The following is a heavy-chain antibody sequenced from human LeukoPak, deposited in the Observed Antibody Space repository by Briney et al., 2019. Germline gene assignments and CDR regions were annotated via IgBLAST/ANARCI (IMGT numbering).Heavy chain of an antibody. CDR2: VDYSGST. Sequence: SETLSLTCTVSGGSISSTSYYWGWIRQPPGKGLEWIGTVDYSGSTYYNPSLGSRVTISVDMSKNQFSLKLRSVTAADTAVYYCARHTTPGPAYYYYYMDVWGRGTTVTVSS. V-gene: IGHV4-39*01. J-gene: IGHJ6*03. CDR3: ARHTTPGPAYYYYYMDV. CDR1: GGSISSTSYY. D-gene: IGHD1-14*01.